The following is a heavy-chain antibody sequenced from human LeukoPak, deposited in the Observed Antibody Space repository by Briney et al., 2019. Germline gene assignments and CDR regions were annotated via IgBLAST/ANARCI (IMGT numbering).Heavy chain of an antibody. CDR2: ISGKGHNT. D-gene: IGHD6-19*01. CDR3: ARGYSSGWYDFDS. Sequence: GGSLRLSCTASGFTFTNFGISWVRQAPGKGLDWVSFISGKGHNTYYGDSVKGRFTISRDTSKTTVYLQMNSLRADDTAVYYCARGYSSGWYDFDSWGQGTLVTVAS. J-gene: IGHJ4*02. CDR1: GFTFTNFG. V-gene: IGHV3-23*01.